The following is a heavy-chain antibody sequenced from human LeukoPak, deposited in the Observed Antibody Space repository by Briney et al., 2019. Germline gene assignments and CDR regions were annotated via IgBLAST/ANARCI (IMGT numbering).Heavy chain of an antibody. Sequence: GASVKVSCKASGGTFSSYAISWVRQAPGQGLEWMGGIIPIFGTANYAQKFQGRVTITADKSTSTAYMELSSLRSEDTAVCYCARASNDYGDYQYFQHWGQGTLVTVSS. D-gene: IGHD4-17*01. CDR3: ARASNDYGDYQYFQH. CDR2: IIPIFGTA. CDR1: GGTFSSYA. J-gene: IGHJ1*01. V-gene: IGHV1-69*06.